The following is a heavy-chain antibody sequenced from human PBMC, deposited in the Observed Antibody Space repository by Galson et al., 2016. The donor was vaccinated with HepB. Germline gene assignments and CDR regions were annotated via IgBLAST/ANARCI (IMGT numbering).Heavy chain of an antibody. CDR2: IHPSGST. CDR1: GASLSSSFW. Sequence: ATLSLTCAVSGASLSSSFWWSWVRQPPGKGLQWIGEIHPSGSTNYNPSPRSRVTISVDKSKNQIPLRLTSGTAADTAVYCCARDAGDLAPFEYWGPGTLVTVSS. D-gene: IGHD4-17*01. CDR3: ARDAGDLAPFEY. J-gene: IGHJ4*02. V-gene: IGHV4-4*01.